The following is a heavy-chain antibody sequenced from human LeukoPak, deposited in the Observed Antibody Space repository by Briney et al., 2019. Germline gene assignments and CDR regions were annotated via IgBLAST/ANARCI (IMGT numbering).Heavy chain of an antibody. CDR3: ARSRYSYGSI. Sequence: SETLSLTCTVSGGSISSSNYYWGWIRQPPGKGLEWIGSIYYSGSIYYNPSLKSRVTISVDTSKNQFSLKLSSVTAADTAVYYCARSRYSYGSIWGQGTLVTVS. CDR2: IYYSGSI. J-gene: IGHJ4*02. V-gene: IGHV4-39*01. CDR1: GGSISSSNYY. D-gene: IGHD5-18*01.